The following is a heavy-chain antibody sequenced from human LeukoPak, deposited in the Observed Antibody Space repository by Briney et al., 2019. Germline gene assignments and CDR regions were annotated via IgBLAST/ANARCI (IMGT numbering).Heavy chain of an antibody. CDR2: MNPKSGNT. V-gene: IGHV1-8*01. D-gene: IGHD3-22*01. Sequence: ASVKVSCKASGYSFMDYDISWVRQATGQGLEWMGWMNPKSGNTGYAEKFQGRVAMTRDTSVGTAYMELSSLRSEDTAVYYCARSSGLADCWGQGTLVTVSS. CDR3: ARSSGLADC. CDR1: GYSFMDYD. J-gene: IGHJ4*02.